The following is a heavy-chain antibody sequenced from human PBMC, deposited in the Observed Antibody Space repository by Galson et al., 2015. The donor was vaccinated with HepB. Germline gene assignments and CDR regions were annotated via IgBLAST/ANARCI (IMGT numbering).Heavy chain of an antibody. D-gene: IGHD3-3*01. CDR3: TTEVGYDFWSGYLMHAFDI. Sequence: SLRLSCAASGFTFSNAWMSWVRQAPGTGLEWVGRIKSKTDGGTTDYAAPVKGRFTISRDDSKNTLYLQMNSLKTEDTAVYYCTTEVGYDFWSGYLMHAFDIWGQGTMVTVSS. J-gene: IGHJ3*02. CDR1: GFTFSNAW. V-gene: IGHV3-15*01. CDR2: IKSKTDGGTT.